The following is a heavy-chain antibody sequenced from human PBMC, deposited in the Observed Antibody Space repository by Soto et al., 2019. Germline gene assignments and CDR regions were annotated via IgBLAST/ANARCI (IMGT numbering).Heavy chain of an antibody. CDR1: GFTFSTYG. D-gene: IGHD2-2*01. CDR2: ISYDGSNK. V-gene: IGHV3-30*18. CDR3: AKGQHCSTTSCYFYYYGTDV. J-gene: IGHJ6*02. Sequence: QVQLVESGGGVVQPGRSLRLSCAASGFTFSTYGMHWVRQAPGKGLEWVAVISYDGSNKYYADSVKGRFTISRDNSKSTLYLQMNSMRAEDKAVYHCAKGQHCSTTSCYFYYYGTDVWGQGTTVTVSS.